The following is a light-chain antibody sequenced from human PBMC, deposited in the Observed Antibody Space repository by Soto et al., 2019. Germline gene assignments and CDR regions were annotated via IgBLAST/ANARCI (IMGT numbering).Light chain of an antibody. CDR1: TGAVTSGHY. J-gene: IGLJ1*01. V-gene: IGLV7-46*01. CDR3: LLLYPGTRRV. CDR2: DTN. Sequence: QAVVTQEPSLTVSPGGTGTLTCGSSTGAVTSGHYPYCFQQKPGQAPRTLIYDTNNKHSWTPARFSGSILGGKAALTLSGEQPEDEAEYYCLLLYPGTRRVFGGGTKVTVL.